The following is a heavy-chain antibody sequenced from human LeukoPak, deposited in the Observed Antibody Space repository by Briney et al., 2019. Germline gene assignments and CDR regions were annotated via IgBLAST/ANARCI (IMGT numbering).Heavy chain of an antibody. J-gene: IGHJ4*02. CDR2: IYYSGST. CDR1: GGSISSSSYY. Sequence: SETLSLTCTVSGGSISSSSYYWGWIRQPPGKGLEWIGSIYYSGSTYYNPSLKSRVTISVDTSKNQFSLKLSSVTAADTAVYYCAREYGGSSALSGQKLYYFDYWGQGTLVTVSS. V-gene: IGHV4-39*07. CDR3: AREYGGSSALSGQKLYYFDY. D-gene: IGHD4-23*01.